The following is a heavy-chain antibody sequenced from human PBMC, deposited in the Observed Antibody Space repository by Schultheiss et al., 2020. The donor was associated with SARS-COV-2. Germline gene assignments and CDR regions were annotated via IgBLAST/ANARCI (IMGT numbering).Heavy chain of an antibody. CDR3: ARGIRGGDGGAY. J-gene: IGHJ4*02. D-gene: IGHD2-21*01. CDR2: INHSGST. CDR1: GYSISSGYY. Sequence: SETLSLTCAVSGYSISSGYYWGWIRQPPGKGLEWIGEINHSGSTNYIPSLKSRVTISVDTSKNQFSLKLSSVTAADTAVYYCARGIRGGDGGAYWGQGTLVTVSS. V-gene: IGHV4-38-2*01.